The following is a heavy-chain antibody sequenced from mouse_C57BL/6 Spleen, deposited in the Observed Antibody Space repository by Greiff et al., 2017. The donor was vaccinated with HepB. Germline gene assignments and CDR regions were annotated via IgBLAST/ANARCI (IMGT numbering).Heavy chain of an antibody. CDR3: ARPLYGNYVGYAMDY. J-gene: IGHJ4*01. D-gene: IGHD2-1*01. V-gene: IGHV5-17*01. Sequence: EVQLVESGGGLVKPGGSLKLSCAASGFTFSDYGMHWVRQAPEKGLEWVAYISSGSSTIYYADTVKGRFTISRDNAKNTLFLQMTSLRSEDTAMYYCARPLYGNYVGYAMDYWGQGTSVTVSS. CDR2: ISSGSSTI. CDR1: GFTFSDYG.